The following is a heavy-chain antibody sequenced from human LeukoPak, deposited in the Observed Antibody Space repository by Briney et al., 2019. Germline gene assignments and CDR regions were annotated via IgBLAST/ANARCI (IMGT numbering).Heavy chain of an antibody. V-gene: IGHV3-48*01. CDR1: GFTFSSYC. J-gene: IGHJ4*02. D-gene: IGHD3-10*01. CDR2: ISSSSSTI. Sequence: GGSLRLSCAASGFTFSSYCMNWVRQAPGKGLEWVSYISSSSSTIYYADSVKGRFTISRDNAKNSLYLQMNSLRAEDTAVYYCARAYYGSGSYPIDYWGQGTLVTVSS. CDR3: ARAYYGSGSYPIDY.